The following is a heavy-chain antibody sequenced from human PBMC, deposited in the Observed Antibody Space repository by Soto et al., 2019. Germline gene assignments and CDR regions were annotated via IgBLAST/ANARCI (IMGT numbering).Heavy chain of an antibody. CDR1: GGSIRSHY. Sequence: PSETLSLTCTVSGGSIRSHYWSWIRQPPGKGLEWIGYIYYSGSTNYNPSLQSRVTISVDTSKNQFSLKLSSVTAADTAVYYCAGRSMVRGVSDFDYWGQGTLVTVSS. V-gene: IGHV4-59*08. CDR3: AGRSMVRGVSDFDY. D-gene: IGHD3-10*01. CDR2: IYYSGST. J-gene: IGHJ4*02.